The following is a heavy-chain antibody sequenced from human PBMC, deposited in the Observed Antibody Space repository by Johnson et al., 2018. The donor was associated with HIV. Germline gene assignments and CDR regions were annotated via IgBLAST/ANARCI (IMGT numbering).Heavy chain of an antibody. J-gene: IGHJ3*02. CDR3: AREDTPFGSPHEGDPFDI. Sequence: VQLVESGGGFVQPGGSLRLSCVASGFNFRTYDMHWVRQAPGKGLECVSAIGTLSDTFYPDSVKGRFTVSRENAKNSLDLQMNSLRAEDTAVYFCAREDTPFGSPHEGDPFDIWGQGTMVTVSS. CDR1: GFNFRTYD. CDR2: IGTLSDT. V-gene: IGHV3-13*01. D-gene: IGHD3-16*01.